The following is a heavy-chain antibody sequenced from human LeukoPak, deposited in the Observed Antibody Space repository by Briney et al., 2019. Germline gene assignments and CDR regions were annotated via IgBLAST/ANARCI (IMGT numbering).Heavy chain of an antibody. V-gene: IGHV4-4*02. J-gene: IGHJ5*02. CDR2: IYHSGST. Sequence: PSGTLSLTCAVSGGSISSSNWWSWVRQPPGKGLEWIGEIYHSGSTNYNPSLKSRVTISVDKSKNQFSLKLNSVTAADTAVYYCTGHFFYSTAYNWFDPWGQGTLVTFSS. CDR3: TGHFFYSTAYNWFDP. CDR1: GGSISSSNW. D-gene: IGHD4-11*01.